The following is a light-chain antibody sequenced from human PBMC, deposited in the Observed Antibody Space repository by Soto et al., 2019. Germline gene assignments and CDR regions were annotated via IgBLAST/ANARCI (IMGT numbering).Light chain of an antibody. CDR3: QQYGSSPMT. V-gene: IGKV3-20*01. Sequence: EIVLTQSPGTLSLSPGERATLSCRASQSLSSTYLAWYQQKPGQAPRLLIYRASNRATGNPDRFSGSGSGADFTLTISRLEPEDFAVYYCQQYGSSPMTFGQGTKVEIK. J-gene: IGKJ1*01. CDR1: QSLSSTY. CDR2: RAS.